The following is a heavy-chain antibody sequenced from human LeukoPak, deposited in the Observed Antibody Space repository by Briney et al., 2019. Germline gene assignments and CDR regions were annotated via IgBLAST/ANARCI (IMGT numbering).Heavy chain of an antibody. CDR1: GYTFTSYY. J-gene: IGHJ4*02. V-gene: IGHV1-46*01. Sequence: ASVKVSCKASGYTFTSYYMHWVRQAPGQGLEWMGIINPSGGSTSYAQKFQGRVTMTRDTSISTAYMELSRLRSDDTAVYYRARISSSRPKTPFDYWGQGTLVTVSS. D-gene: IGHD6-6*01. CDR3: ARISSSRPKTPFDY. CDR2: INPSGGST.